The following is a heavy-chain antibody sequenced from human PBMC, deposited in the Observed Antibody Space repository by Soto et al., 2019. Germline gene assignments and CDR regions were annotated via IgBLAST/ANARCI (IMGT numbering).Heavy chain of an antibody. Sequence: PSETLSLTCTVSGGSISSYYWSWIRQPPGKGLEWIGYIYYSGSTNYNPSLKSRVTISVETSKNQFSLKLSSVTAADTAVYYCARELRSEVFDYWGQGTLVTVSS. J-gene: IGHJ4*02. CDR1: GGSISSYY. CDR3: ARELRSEVFDY. CDR2: IYYSGST. V-gene: IGHV4-59*01.